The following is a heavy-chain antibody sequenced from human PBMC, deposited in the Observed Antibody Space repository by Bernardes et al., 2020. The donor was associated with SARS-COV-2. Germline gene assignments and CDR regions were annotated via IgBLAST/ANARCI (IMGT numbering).Heavy chain of an antibody. Sequence: CKASGYTFPTNSLHWVRQAPGQRLEWMGWITADNGTIESSQKFQGRVSITRDTVATTAYMELSSLRSEDTAVYYCARGFSATAWIVDNWGQGTLVTVAS. CDR3: ARGFSATAWIVDN. V-gene: IGHV1-3*01. CDR1: GYTFPTNS. D-gene: IGHD5-12*01. CDR2: ITADNGTI. J-gene: IGHJ4*02.